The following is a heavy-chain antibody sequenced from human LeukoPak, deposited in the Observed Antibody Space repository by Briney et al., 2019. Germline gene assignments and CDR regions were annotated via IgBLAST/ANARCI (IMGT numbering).Heavy chain of an antibody. CDR2: ISSSSSYI. V-gene: IGHV3-21*01. CDR3: ARATKYCSGGSCSTPSYYGMDV. D-gene: IGHD2-15*01. Sequence: GGSLRLSYAASGFTFSSYSMNWVRQAPGKGLEWVSSISSSSSYIYYADSVKGRFTISRDNAKNSLYLQMNSLRAEDTAVYYCARATKYCSGGSCSTPSYYGMDVWGQGTTVTVSS. CDR1: GFTFSSYS. J-gene: IGHJ6*02.